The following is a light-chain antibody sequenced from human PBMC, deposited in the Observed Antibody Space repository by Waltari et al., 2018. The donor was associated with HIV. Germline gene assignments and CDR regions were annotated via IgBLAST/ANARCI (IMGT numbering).Light chain of an antibody. V-gene: IGKV3D-11*01. Sequence: DIVLTQPPATLSLSPGERATLSCRASHGVSSSLAWYQRKPVQAPRLLHYDASNRATGIPARFSGSGSGTDFTLTISSLEPEDSAVYYCQQRTNWLFTFGPGTKVDIK. CDR2: DAS. J-gene: IGKJ3*01. CDR3: QQRTNWLFT. CDR1: HGVSSS.